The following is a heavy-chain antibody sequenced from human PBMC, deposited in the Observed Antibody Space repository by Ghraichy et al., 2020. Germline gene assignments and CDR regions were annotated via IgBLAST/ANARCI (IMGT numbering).Heavy chain of an antibody. V-gene: IGHV3-74*01. J-gene: IGHJ4*02. CDR1: GFTFSSDW. CDR2: INSDGSIT. D-gene: IGHD6-19*01. CDR3: AREGHSSGWYYFDN. Sequence: GGSLRLSCAASGFTFSSDWMHWVRQAPGKGLVWVSRINSDGSITSYADSVKGRFTISRDNAKNTLYLQMNSLRAEDTAVYYCAREGHSSGWYYFDNWGQGTLVTVSS.